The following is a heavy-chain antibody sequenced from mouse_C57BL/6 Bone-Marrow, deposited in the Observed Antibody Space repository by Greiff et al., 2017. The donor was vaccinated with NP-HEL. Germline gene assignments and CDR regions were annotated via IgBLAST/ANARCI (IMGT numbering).Heavy chain of an antibody. V-gene: IGHV5-4*01. D-gene: IGHD1-1*01. J-gene: IGHJ2*01. CDR2: ISDGGSYT. CDR1: GFTFSSYA. Sequence: EVKLMESGGGLVKPGGSLKLSCAASGFTFSSYAMSWVRQTPEKRLEWVATISDGGSYTYYPDNVKGRFTISRDNAKNNLYLQMSHLKSEDTAMYYCARDRDGSSARYFDYWGQGTTLTVSS. CDR3: ARDRDGSSARYFDY.